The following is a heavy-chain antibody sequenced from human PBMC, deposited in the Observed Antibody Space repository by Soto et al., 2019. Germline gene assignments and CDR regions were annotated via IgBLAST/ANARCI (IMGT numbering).Heavy chain of an antibody. CDR2: IYYSGST. J-gene: IGHJ6*03. CDR3: ARLSGYAPWEYYYYMDV. CDR1: GGSISSSSYY. V-gene: IGHV4-39*01. Sequence: LSLTCTVSGGSISSSSYYWGWIRQPPGKGLEWIGSIYYSGSTYYNPSLKSRVTISVDTSKNQFSLKLSSVTAADTAVYYCARLSGYAPWEYYYYMDVWGKGTTVTVSS. D-gene: IGHD5-12*01.